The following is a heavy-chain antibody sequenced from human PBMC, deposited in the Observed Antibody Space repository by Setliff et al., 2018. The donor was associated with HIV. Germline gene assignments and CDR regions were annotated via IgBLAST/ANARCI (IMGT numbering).Heavy chain of an antibody. J-gene: IGHJ6*03. CDR3: VNLPFFYYYYMDV. V-gene: IGHV1-69*13. CDR1: GDTFNNYA. Sequence: SVKVSCKASGDTFNNYAIGWVRQAPGQGLEWMGGILPVSGAANYAQKFQGRVAITADESTATFYMEMSTLRSEDTAVYYCVNLPFFYYYYMDVWGEGTPVTVSS. CDR2: ILPVSGAA.